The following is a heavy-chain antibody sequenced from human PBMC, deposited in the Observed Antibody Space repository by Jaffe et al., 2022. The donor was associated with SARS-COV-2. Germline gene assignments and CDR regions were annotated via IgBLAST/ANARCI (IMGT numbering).Heavy chain of an antibody. CDR2: IYSGGST. CDR3: ARGHLRYYYGMDV. V-gene: IGHV3-66*02. D-gene: IGHD4-17*01. J-gene: IGHJ6*02. Sequence: EVQLVESGGGLVQPGGSLRLSCAASGFTVSSNYMSWVRQAPGKGLEWVSVIYSGGSTYYADSVKGRFTISRDNSKNTLYLQMNSLRAEDTAVYYCARGHLRYYYGMDVWGQGTTVTVSS. CDR1: GFTVSSNY.